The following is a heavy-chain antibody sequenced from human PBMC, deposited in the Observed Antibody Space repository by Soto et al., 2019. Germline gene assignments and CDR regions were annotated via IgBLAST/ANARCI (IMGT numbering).Heavy chain of an antibody. CDR3: ARDAVASYDKDPDPAMAAPFDY. Sequence: QVQLQQSGPGLVKPSQTLSLTCAISGDSVSSNSAAWNWIRQSPSRGLEGLGGTYYRSKWYNDYAVSVHSRINTNPDTSKNQFSLQLNSVTPEDTAVYYCARDAVASYDKDPDPAMAAPFDYWGQGTLVTVSS. CDR1: GDSVSSNSAA. CDR2: TYYRSKWYN. V-gene: IGHV6-1*01. D-gene: IGHD5-18*01. J-gene: IGHJ4*02.